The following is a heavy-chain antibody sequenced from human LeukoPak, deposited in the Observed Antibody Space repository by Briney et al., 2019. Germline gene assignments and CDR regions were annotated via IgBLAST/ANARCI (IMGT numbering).Heavy chain of an antibody. J-gene: IGHJ4*02. CDR2: INGGGSS. Sequence: PGGSLRLSCAASGFTFNNYAMTWVRQAPGKGLECVSVINGGGSSYYADSVKGRFTVSRDNSKNTLYLQMNSLRDEDTAVYYCAKGQGYNYGDSIDYWGQGTLVTVSS. CDR1: GFTFNNYA. CDR3: AKGQGYNYGDSIDY. V-gene: IGHV3-23*01. D-gene: IGHD5-18*01.